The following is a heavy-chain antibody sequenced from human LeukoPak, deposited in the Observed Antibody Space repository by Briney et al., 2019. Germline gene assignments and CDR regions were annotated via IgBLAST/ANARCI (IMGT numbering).Heavy chain of an antibody. Sequence: PSETLSLTCTVSHGSINIGSYYWGWIRQPPGKGLEWIGSIYYNEITHYNPSLNSRVTISVDTSKNQFSLKLSSVTAADTALYYCAGPDFWSGYRYFDYWGQGILVTVSS. CDR2: IYYNEIT. D-gene: IGHD3-3*01. CDR1: HGSINIGSYY. J-gene: IGHJ4*02. CDR3: AGPDFWSGYRYFDY. V-gene: IGHV4-39*01.